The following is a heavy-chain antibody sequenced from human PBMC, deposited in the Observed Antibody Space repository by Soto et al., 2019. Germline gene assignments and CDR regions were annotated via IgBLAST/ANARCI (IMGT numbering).Heavy chain of an antibody. V-gene: IGHV3-23*01. CDR3: AKDGGGGSGWPN. CDR2: ISGSGGTT. Sequence: EVQLLESGGGLVQPGGSLRLSCAASGFTFSSYALSWVRQAPGKGLEWVSAISGSGGTTYYADSVKGRFTISRDNSKSTLYLQMNSLRAEDTAVYYCAKDGGGGSGWPNWGQGTLVTVSS. CDR1: GFTFSSYA. J-gene: IGHJ4*02. D-gene: IGHD6-19*01.